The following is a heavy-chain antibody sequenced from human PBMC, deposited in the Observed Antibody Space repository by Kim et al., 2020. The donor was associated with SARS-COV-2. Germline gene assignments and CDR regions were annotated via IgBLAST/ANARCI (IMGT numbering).Heavy chain of an antibody. J-gene: IGHJ6*03. D-gene: IGHD6-13*01. V-gene: IGHV4-39*01. CDR3: AIQDSSSWYMNV. Sequence: YNPSPKRRVTMSVDTSKNQFSLKLSSVTAADTAVYYCAIQDSSSWYMNVWGQGTTVTVSS.